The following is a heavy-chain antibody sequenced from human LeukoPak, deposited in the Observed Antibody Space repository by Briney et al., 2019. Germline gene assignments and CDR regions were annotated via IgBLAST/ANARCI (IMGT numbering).Heavy chain of an antibody. CDR3: ATALGVLWFGESGYFDL. V-gene: IGHV4-59*01. Sequence: SETLSLTCTVSGGSISSYHWSWIRQPPGKGLEWIGYIYYSGSTNYNPSLKSRVTISVDTSKNQFSLKLSSVTAADTAVYYCATALGVLWFGESGYFDLWGRGTLVTVSS. D-gene: IGHD3-10*01. CDR1: GGSISSYH. J-gene: IGHJ2*01. CDR2: IYYSGST.